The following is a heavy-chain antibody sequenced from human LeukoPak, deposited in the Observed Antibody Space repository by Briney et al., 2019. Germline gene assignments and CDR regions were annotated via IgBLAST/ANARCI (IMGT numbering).Heavy chain of an antibody. J-gene: IGHJ3*02. D-gene: IGHD4-23*01. CDR3: ARETTVVTPGRSDVFDI. CDR2: IYYSGST. V-gene: IGHV4-59*11. Sequence: SETLSLTCTVSGGSISSHYRNWIRQPPGKGLEWIGYIYYSGSTNYNPSLKSRVTMSVDTSKNQFSLKLSSVTAADTAVYYCARETTVVTPGRSDVFDIWGQGTMVTVSS. CDR1: GGSISSHY.